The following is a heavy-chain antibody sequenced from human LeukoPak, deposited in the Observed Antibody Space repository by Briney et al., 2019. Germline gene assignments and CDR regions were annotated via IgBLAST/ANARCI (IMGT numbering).Heavy chain of an antibody. V-gene: IGHV4-34*01. CDR2: INHSGST. CDR1: GGSFSGYY. CDR3: ARVCKGPIQSDYYYYYYMDV. J-gene: IGHJ6*03. Sequence: PSETLSLTCAVYGGSFSGYYWSWIRQPPGKGLEWIGEINHSGSTNYNPSLKSRVTISVDTSKNQFSLKLSSVTAADTAVYYCARVCKGPIQSDYYYYYYMDVWGKGTTVTVSS. D-gene: IGHD2/OR15-2a*01.